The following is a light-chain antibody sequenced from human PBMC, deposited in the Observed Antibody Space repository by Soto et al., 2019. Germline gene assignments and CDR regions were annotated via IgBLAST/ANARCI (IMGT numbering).Light chain of an antibody. CDR1: QFISNS. CDR3: QQSSNWPRT. J-gene: IGKJ1*01. Sequence: EIVMTQSPATLSVSPGERVTLSCRASQFISNSLAWYQQRPGQPPRLLIYGASTRAAGISARFSGSGSGTEFTLTISSLQSEDFAAYYCQQSSNWPRTFGQGTKVDI. V-gene: IGKV3-15*01. CDR2: GAS.